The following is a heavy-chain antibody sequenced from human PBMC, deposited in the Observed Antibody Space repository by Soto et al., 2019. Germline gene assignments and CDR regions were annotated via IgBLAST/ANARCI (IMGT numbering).Heavy chain of an antibody. CDR2: ISGSGGST. CDR1: GFTFSSYA. D-gene: IGHD6-13*01. CDR3: AKDRPPGIAAASIIDY. Sequence: GSLRLSCAASGFTFSSYAMSWVRQAPGKGLEWVSAISGSGGSTYYADSVKGRFTISRDNSKNTLYLQMNSLRAEDTAVYYCAKDRPPGIAAASIIDYWGQGTLVTVSS. V-gene: IGHV3-23*01. J-gene: IGHJ4*02.